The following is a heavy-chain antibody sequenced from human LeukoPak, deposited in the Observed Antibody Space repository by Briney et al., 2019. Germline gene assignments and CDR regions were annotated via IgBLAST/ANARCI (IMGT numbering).Heavy chain of an antibody. D-gene: IGHD2-2*01. J-gene: IGHJ6*03. CDR1: GGSISSSSYY. CDR3: ARERQGYCSSTSCPGGYYYYYMDV. V-gene: IGHV4-39*07. CDR2: IYTSGST. Sequence: SETLSLTCTVSGGSISSSSYYWGWIRQPPGKGLEWIGRIYTSGSTNYNPSLKSRVTMSVDTSKNQFSLKLSSVTAADTAVYYCARERQGYCSSTSCPGGYYYYYMDVWGKGTTVTVSS.